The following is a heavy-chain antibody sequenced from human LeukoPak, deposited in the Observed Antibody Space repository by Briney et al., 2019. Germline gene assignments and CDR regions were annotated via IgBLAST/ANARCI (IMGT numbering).Heavy chain of an antibody. D-gene: IGHD1-26*01. J-gene: IGHJ4*02. CDR2: ISYDGSNK. CDR3: AKDFHSGSLHFDY. CDR1: GFTFSSYG. Sequence: GRSLRLSCAASGFTFSSYGMHWVRQAPGKGLEWVAVISYDGSNKYYADSVKGRFTISRDNSKNTLYLQMNSLRAEDTAVYCCAKDFHSGSLHFDYWGQGTLVTVSS. V-gene: IGHV3-30*18.